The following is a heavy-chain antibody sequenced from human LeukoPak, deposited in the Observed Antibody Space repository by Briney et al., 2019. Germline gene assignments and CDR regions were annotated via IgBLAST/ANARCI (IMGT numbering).Heavy chain of an antibody. CDR2: IIPIFGTA. CDR3: ARGRYDFWSGYYRPYYYGMDV. CDR1: GGTFSSYA. J-gene: IGHJ6*02. V-gene: IGHV1-69*01. Sequence: ASVKVSCKASGGTFSSYAISWVRQAPGQGLEWMGGIIPIFGTANYAQKFQGRVTITADESTSTAYMELSSLRSEDTAVYYCARGRYDFWSGYYRPYYYGMDVWGQGTTVTVSS. D-gene: IGHD3-3*01.